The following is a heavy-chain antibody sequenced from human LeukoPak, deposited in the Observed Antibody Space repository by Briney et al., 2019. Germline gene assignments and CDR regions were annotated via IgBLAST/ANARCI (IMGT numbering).Heavy chain of an antibody. V-gene: IGHV3-23*01. CDR1: GFPLSSYA. CDR3: ANSRTGYSTFDY. Sequence: GSLRLSCAASGFPLSSYAMSWVRPAPGKGLGWVSAISGSGGSTYYADSVKGRFTISRDNSKNTLYLQMNSLRAEDTAVYYCANSRTGYSTFDYWGQGTLVTVSS. CDR2: ISGSGGST. D-gene: IGHD3/OR15-3a*01. J-gene: IGHJ4*02.